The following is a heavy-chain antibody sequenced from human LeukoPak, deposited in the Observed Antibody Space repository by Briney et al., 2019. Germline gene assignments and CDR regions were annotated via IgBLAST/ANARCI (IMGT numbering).Heavy chain of an antibody. CDR3: ARVAAPRSNDY. D-gene: IGHD6-13*01. CDR2: ASYDGGNK. CDR1: GFALSMYT. J-gene: IGHJ4*02. Sequence: PGRSLRLSGAASGFALSMYTLHWVRQDPGKGLECVAIASYDGGNKYYADSVKGRFTIPRDNSKNTLYLQMNSLKTEDTAVYYCARVAAPRSNDYWGQGTLVTVSS. V-gene: IGHV3-30-3*01.